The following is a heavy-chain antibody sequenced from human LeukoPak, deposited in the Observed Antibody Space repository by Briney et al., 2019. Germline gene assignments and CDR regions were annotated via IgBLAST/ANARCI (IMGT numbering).Heavy chain of an antibody. CDR2: ISWNRGSI. D-gene: IGHD2-15*01. CDR3: AKDRALGYCSGGSCPSNAFDI. J-gene: IGHJ3*02. Sequence: GGSLRLSCAASEVTFDDYAMHWVRQAPGKGRERGSGISWNRGSIVYADSVKGRFTISRDNAKNSLYLQRNSLRAEDTALYYCAKDRALGYCSGGSCPSNAFDIWGQGTMVTVSS. V-gene: IGHV3-9*01. CDR1: EVTFDDYA.